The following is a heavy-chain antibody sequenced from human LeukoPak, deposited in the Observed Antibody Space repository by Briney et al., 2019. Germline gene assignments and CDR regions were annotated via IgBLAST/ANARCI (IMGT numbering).Heavy chain of an antibody. V-gene: IGHV4-61*08. D-gene: IGHD6-19*01. Sequence: PSQTLSFTCTVSGGSISSGGYYWSWIRQPPGKGLEWIGYIYYSGSTNYNPSLKSRVTISVDTSKNQFSLKLSSVTAADTAVYYCARGLTGSGWYPLFDYWGQGTLVTVSS. CDR2: IYYSGST. J-gene: IGHJ4*02. CDR3: ARGLTGSGWYPLFDY. CDR1: GGSISSGGYY.